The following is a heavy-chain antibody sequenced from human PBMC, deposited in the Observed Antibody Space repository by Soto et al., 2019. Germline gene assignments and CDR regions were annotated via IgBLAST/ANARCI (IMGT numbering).Heavy chain of an antibody. Sequence: HPGGSLRLSCAASGFTFSSYAMSWVRQAPGKGLEWVSAISGSGGSTYYADSVKGRFTISRDNSKNTLYLQMNSLRAEDTAVYYCANSLIAARRPLYYYGMDVWGQGTTVTVSS. CDR3: ANSLIAARRPLYYYGMDV. CDR2: ISGSGGST. D-gene: IGHD6-6*01. J-gene: IGHJ6*02. V-gene: IGHV3-23*01. CDR1: GFTFSSYA.